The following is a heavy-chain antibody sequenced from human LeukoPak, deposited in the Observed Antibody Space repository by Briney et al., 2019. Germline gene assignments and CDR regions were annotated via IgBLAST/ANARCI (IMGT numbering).Heavy chain of an antibody. CDR2: IRSKANSYAT. CDR1: GFTFSGSA. V-gene: IGHV3-73*01. CDR3: TSAIAARPQLGY. Sequence: GGSLRLSCAASGFTFSGSAMHWVRQASGKGLEWVGRIRSKANSYATAYAASVKGRFTISRDDSKNTAYLQMNSLKIEDTAVYYCTSAIAARPQLGYWGQGTLVTVSS. D-gene: IGHD6-6*01. J-gene: IGHJ4*02.